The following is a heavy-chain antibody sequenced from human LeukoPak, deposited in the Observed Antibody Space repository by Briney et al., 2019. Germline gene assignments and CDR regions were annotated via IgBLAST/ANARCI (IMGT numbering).Heavy chain of an antibody. D-gene: IGHD6-13*01. J-gene: IGHJ2*01. CDR3: ARTKYNSSSKWYFDL. CDR1: GGSISSYY. Sequence: SETLSLTCTVSGGSISSYYWSWIRQPPGKGLEWIGYIYYSGSTNYNPSLKSRVTISVDTSKNQFSLKLSSVTAADTAVYYCARTKYNSSSKWYFDLWGLGTLVTVSS. V-gene: IGHV4-59*01. CDR2: IYYSGST.